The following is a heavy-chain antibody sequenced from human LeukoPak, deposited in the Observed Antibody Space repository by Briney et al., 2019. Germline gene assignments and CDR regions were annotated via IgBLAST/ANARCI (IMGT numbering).Heavy chain of an antibody. V-gene: IGHV3-74*01. CDR1: GFTFSSYW. J-gene: IGHJ4*02. CDR3: ARGLSGYASSLGY. CDR2: INSDGSRT. D-gene: IGHD6-6*01. Sequence: PGGSLRLSSAASGFTFSSYWMHWVRQAPGKGLVWVSRINSDGSRTSYADSVRGRFSISRDNAKNTLYLQMNSLRAEDTAVYYCARGLSGYASSLGYWGQGTLVTVSA.